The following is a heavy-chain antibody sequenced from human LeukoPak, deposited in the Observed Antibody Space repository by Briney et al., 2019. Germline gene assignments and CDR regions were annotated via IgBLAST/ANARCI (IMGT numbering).Heavy chain of an antibody. J-gene: IGHJ4*02. Sequence: LPGGSLRLSCAASGFSFSSYGMHWVRQAPGKGLEWVAAISHEGSNAYYADSMKGRFTISRDQLKNTLYLQMNSLRAEDTAVYYCARSSGGKLASGYSSGWYGDYFDYWGQGTLVTVSS. CDR2: ISHEGSNA. V-gene: IGHV3-30*03. D-gene: IGHD6-19*01. CDR1: GFSFSSYG. CDR3: ARSSGGKLASGYSSGWYGDYFDY.